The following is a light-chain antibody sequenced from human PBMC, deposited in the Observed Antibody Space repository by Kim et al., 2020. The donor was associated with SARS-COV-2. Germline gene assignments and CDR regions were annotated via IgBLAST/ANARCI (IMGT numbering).Light chain of an antibody. CDR3: QQRGK. V-gene: IGKV3-11*01. Sequence: VVRRSPATLSLSPGERATLSCRASQSVGTYLAWYQQKPGQAPRLLIYDASKRATGIPARFRGSGSGTDFTLTIGTLEPEDSAVYYYQQRGKFGQGTRLEIK. CDR1: QSVGTY. J-gene: IGKJ5*01. CDR2: DAS.